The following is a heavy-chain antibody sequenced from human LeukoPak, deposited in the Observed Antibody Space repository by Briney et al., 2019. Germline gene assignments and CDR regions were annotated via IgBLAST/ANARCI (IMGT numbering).Heavy chain of an antibody. CDR2: IYYSGST. Sequence: PSEALSLTCSVSGGSISSYYWSWVRQPPGKGLEWMGDIYYSGSTNHNPSLKNRVTISVHTSKNQFSLKLSSVAAADTAVYCCVLDLATAATADRAFDIWRAGTMVSVS. V-gene: IGHV4-59*01. CDR1: GGSISSYY. J-gene: IGHJ3*02. CDR3: VLDLATAATADRAFDI. D-gene: IGHD6-13*01.